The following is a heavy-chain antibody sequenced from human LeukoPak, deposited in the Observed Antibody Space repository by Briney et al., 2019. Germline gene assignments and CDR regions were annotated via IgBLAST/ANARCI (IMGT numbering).Heavy chain of an antibody. CDR2: IYYSGST. D-gene: IGHD3-22*01. J-gene: IGHJ4*02. V-gene: IGHV4-31*03. CDR1: GGSISSGGYY. CDR3: ARYYYDSSGYFDY. Sequence: SETLSLTCTVSGGSISSGGYYWSWIRQHPGKGLEWIGYIYYSGSTYYNPSLKSRVTISVDTSKNQFSLKLSSVTAADTAVYYCARYYYDSSGYFDYWGQGTLVTVSS.